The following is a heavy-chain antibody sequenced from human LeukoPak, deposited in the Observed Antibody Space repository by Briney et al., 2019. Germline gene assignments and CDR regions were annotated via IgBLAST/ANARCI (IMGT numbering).Heavy chain of an antibody. CDR2: IYHSGST. CDR1: GYSISSGYY. V-gene: IGHV4-38-2*02. Sequence: TSETLSLTCTVSGYSISSGYYWGWIRQPPGKGLEWIGSIYHSGSTYYNPSLKSRVTISVDTSKNQFSLKLNSVTAADTAVYYCMIVVDHGYFDYWGQGTLVTVSS. D-gene: IGHD1-26*01. CDR3: MIVVDHGYFDY. J-gene: IGHJ4*02.